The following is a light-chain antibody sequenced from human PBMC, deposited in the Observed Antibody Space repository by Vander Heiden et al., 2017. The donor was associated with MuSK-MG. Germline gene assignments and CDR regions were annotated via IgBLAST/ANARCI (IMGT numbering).Light chain of an antibody. CDR1: SSDVGGYNY. CDR2: DVS. V-gene: IGLV2-14*03. Sequence: QSALTQPASVSGSPGQSITLSCTGTSSDVGGYNYVSGYQQHPGKAPKLMIYDVSNRPSGVANRFSGSKSGNTASLTITGLQAEDEADYYCSSYTSSSTLMIFGTGTKVTVL. CDR3: SSYTSSSTLMI. J-gene: IGLJ1*01.